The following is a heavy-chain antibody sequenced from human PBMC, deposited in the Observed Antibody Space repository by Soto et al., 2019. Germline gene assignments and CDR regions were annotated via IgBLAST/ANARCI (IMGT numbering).Heavy chain of an antibody. V-gene: IGHV5-10-1*01. D-gene: IGHD6-6*01. Sequence: PGESLKISCQGSGYSFTTHWITWVRQTPGKGLEWMGRIDPSNSYINYSPSFQGHVTISVDRSISTAYLQWSSLTASDTAIYYCATGRPGYYTLDVWGQGTTVTVSS. CDR3: ATGRPGYYTLDV. CDR2: IDPSNSYI. J-gene: IGHJ6*02. CDR1: GYSFTTHW.